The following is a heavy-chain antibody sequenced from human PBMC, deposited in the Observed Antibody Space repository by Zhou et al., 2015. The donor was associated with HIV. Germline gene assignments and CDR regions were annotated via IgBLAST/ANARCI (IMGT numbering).Heavy chain of an antibody. J-gene: IGHJ4*02. CDR2: IIPILGIA. Sequence: QVQLVQSGAEVKKPGSSVKVSCKASGGTFSSYTISWVRQAPGQGLEWMGRIIPILGIANYAQKFQGRVTITADKSTSTAYMELSSLRSEDTAVYYCARDQTMDEDTFDDYWGQGTLVTVSS. V-gene: IGHV1-69*08. CDR1: GGTFSSYT. D-gene: IGHD4/OR15-4a*01. CDR3: ARDQTMDEDTFDDY.